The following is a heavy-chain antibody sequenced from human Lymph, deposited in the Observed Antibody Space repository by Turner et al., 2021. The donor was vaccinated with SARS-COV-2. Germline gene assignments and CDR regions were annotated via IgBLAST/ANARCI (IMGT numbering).Heavy chain of an antibody. CDR1: GFTFDDYG. J-gene: IGHJ4*02. D-gene: IGHD5-12*01. Sequence: EVQLVESGGGVVQPGGSLRLSCAASGFTFDDYGIHWVRQAPGKGLEWVALSSGDGGSTYYADSVKGRFTISRDDSKNSLYLQINSLRTEDTALYYCAKEGLSGRRLQFVPYFAYWGQGTLVSVSS. V-gene: IGHV3-43*02. CDR3: AKEGLSGRRLQFVPYFAY. CDR2: SSGDGGST.